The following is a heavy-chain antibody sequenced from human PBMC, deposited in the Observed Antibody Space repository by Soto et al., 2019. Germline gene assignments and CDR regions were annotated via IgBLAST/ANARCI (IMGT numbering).Heavy chain of an antibody. CDR2: ISDGGDRI. V-gene: IGHV3-23*01. CDR1: GFTFRSNS. D-gene: IGHD1-26*01. J-gene: IGHJ4*02. CDR3: VTLALGKVDY. Sequence: EVQLLESGGGLVQPGGSLRLSCAASGFTFRSNSMGWVRQAPGEGLEWVSAISDGGDRIYYVDSVKGRFTISRDNSKNKLYLQMDSLRAEDTAVYYCVTLALGKVDYWGQGNLVFVSS.